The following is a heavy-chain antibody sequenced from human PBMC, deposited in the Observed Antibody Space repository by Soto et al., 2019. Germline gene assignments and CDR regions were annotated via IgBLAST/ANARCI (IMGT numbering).Heavy chain of an antibody. CDR3: AETLFLGAAADYFDY. CDR2: ISYDGSNK. CDR1: GFTFSSYG. Sequence: QVQLVESGGGVVQPGRSLRLSCAASGFTFSSYGMHWVRQAPGKGLEWVAVISYDGSNKYYADSVKGRFTISRDNSKNTLYLQMNSLRAEDTAVYYCAETLFLGAAADYFDYWGQGTLVTVSS. V-gene: IGHV3-30*03. D-gene: IGHD6-13*01. J-gene: IGHJ4*02.